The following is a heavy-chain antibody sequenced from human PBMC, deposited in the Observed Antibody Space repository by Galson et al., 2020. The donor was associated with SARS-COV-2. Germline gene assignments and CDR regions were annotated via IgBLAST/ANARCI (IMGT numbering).Heavy chain of an antibody. D-gene: IGHD3-16*01. Sequence: SETLSLTCTVSGGSISNSNYYWGWIRQPPGKGLEWIGSIFYSGSTYYNPSLKSRVTISVDTSKNQFSLKLTSVTAADTAVYYCAGVRGGDTYRYYFDYWGQGTLVTVSS. CDR2: IFYSGST. J-gene: IGHJ4*02. CDR3: AGVRGGDTYRYYFDY. V-gene: IGHV4-39*07. CDR1: GGSISNSNYY.